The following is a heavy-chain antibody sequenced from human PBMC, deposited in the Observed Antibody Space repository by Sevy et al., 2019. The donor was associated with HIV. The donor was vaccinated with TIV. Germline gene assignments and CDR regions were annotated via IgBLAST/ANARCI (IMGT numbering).Heavy chain of an antibody. CDR2: IRNKAYDGTT. CDR1: GFTFGDYA. J-gene: IGHJ5*02. V-gene: IGHV3-49*03. CDR3: TRDPTEGIAVAGNWYDP. D-gene: IGHD6-19*01. Sequence: GGSLRLSCKASGFTFGDYAMSWFRQAPGKGLEWVGFIRNKAYDGTTEYAASVKGRFTISRDDSKSIAYLQMNSLKTEDTAVYYCTRDPTEGIAVAGNWYDPWGHGTLSPSPQ.